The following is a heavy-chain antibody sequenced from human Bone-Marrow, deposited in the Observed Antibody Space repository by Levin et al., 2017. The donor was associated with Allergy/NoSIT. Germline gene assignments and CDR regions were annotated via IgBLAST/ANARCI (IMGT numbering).Heavy chain of an antibody. CDR1: GYSFTSYW. Sequence: ASVKVSCKGSGYSFTSYWITWVRQMPGKGLEWMGEIYPVDSYTNYSPSFRGHVDISVDKSINTAYLQWSSLKASDTAMYYCARHFPVEAKYYSGMAVWGQGTTVTVSS. V-gene: IGHV5-10-1*01. CDR2: IYPVDSYT. J-gene: IGHJ6*02. CDR3: ARHFPVEAKYYSGMAV. D-gene: IGHD2/OR15-2a*01.